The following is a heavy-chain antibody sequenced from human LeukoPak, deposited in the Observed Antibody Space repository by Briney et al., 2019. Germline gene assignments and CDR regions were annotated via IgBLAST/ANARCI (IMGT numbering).Heavy chain of an antibody. CDR1: GGTFSSYA. J-gene: IGHJ3*02. CDR2: IIPILGIA. Sequence: SVKVSCKASGGTFSSYAISWVRQAPVQGLEWMGRIIPILGIANYAQKFQGRVTIIADKSTSTAYMELSSLKSEDTAVYYCARVIVGATSPFDIWGQGTMVTVSS. V-gene: IGHV1-69*04. CDR3: ARVIVGATSPFDI. D-gene: IGHD1-26*01.